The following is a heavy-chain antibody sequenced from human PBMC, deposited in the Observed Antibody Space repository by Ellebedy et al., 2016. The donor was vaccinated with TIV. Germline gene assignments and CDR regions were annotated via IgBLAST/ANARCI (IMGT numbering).Heavy chain of an antibody. CDR2: ISYSGST. CDR3: ARTLCLSGVDF. Sequence: MPSETLSLTCSVSGGSISGYYWSWIRQSPGMRLEWLGYISYSGSTYYNPSLKSRVTISVDRSKNQFSLRLTSLTAADTAVYYCARTLCLSGVDFWGQGTLVTVSS. V-gene: IGHV4-59*01. D-gene: IGHD7-27*01. J-gene: IGHJ4*02. CDR1: GGSISGYY.